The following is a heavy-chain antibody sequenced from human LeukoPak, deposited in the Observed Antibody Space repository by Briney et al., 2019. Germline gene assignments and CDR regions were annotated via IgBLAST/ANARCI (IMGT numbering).Heavy chain of an antibody. CDR1: GGTFSSYA. CDR2: IIPIFGTA. Sequence: GASVKVSCKASGGTFSSYAISWVRQAPGQGLEWMGGIIPIFGTANYAQKFQGRVTITADESTSTAYMELSSLRSEDTAVYYCARSDTRLSFGTYGMDVWGQGTTVTVSS. CDR3: ARSDTRLSFGTYGMDV. V-gene: IGHV1-69*13. J-gene: IGHJ6*02. D-gene: IGHD3-10*01.